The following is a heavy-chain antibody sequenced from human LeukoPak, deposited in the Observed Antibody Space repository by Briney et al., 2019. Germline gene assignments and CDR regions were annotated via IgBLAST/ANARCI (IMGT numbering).Heavy chain of an antibody. V-gene: IGHV4-59*01. CDR3: ARMGAIAGASANPDY. J-gene: IGHJ4*02. Sequence: SETLSLTCTLYSGSISGYFCGSARQPRGNGLEWNRYIHYCGTTNHNPSPKSRVTMSVDTSKNQFSVKVRSVPAADTAVYYCARMGAIAGASANPDYWGQGTLVTVSS. D-gene: IGHD4/OR15-4a*01. CDR1: SGSISGYF. CDR2: IHYCGTT.